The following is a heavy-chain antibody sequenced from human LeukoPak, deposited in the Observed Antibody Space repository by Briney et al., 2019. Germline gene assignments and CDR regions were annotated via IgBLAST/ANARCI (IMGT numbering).Heavy chain of an antibody. D-gene: IGHD3-9*01. CDR3: ARDRDDMGTFDL. CDR1: GYTFTGYY. V-gene: IGHV1-2*02. CDR2: INPKSGGT. Sequence: ASVKVSCKASGYTFTGYYMHWVRQAPGQGLEGMGWINPKSGGTNYAQKFQGRVTMTRDTSISTAYMELSRLRSDDTAVYYCARDRDDMGTFDLWGRGTLVTVSS. J-gene: IGHJ2*01.